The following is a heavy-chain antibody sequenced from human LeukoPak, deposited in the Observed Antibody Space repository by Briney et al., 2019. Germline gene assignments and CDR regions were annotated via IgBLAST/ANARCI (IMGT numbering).Heavy chain of an antibody. J-gene: IGHJ3*02. CDR2: ISSYNGNT. V-gene: IGHV1-18*01. Sequence: ASVTDSCKASGYTFTSYGISWLRQAPGRGLEWMGWISSYNGNTNYAQKLQGRVTMSKDTSTGTAYIELRSLRSDDRGVYYCARRVAVARRDSFEIWGQGTMVTVSS. CDR1: GYTFTSYG. D-gene: IGHD6-19*01. CDR3: ARRVAVARRDSFEI.